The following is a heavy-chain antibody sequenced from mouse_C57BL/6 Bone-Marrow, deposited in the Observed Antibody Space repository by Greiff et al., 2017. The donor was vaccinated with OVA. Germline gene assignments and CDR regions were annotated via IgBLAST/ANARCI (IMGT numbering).Heavy chain of an antibody. CDR1: GYTFTSYW. Sequence: VQLQQPGAELVKPGASVKLSCKASGYTFTSYWMHWVKQRPGQGLEWIGMIHPNSGSTNYNEKFKSKATLTVDKSSSTAYMQLSSLTSEDSAVYYCARLGITPVVDYWGQGTTLTVSS. J-gene: IGHJ2*01. CDR2: IHPNSGST. V-gene: IGHV1-64*01. CDR3: ARLGITPVVDY. D-gene: IGHD1-1*01.